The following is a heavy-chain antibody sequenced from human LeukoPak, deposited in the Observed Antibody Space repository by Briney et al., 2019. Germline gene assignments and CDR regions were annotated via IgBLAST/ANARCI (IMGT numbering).Heavy chain of an antibody. V-gene: IGHV3-7*01. CDR3: SRSLDY. J-gene: IGHJ4*02. CDR2: IKQDGSEK. Sequence: QSGGSLRLSCAAYGFPFSGSWMDWVRQAPGKRMEWVANIKQDGSEKHYADSVKGRFTISRDNAKNSLFLQMSGLRAEDTAVYYCSRSLDYWGQGALVTVSS. CDR1: GFPFSGSW.